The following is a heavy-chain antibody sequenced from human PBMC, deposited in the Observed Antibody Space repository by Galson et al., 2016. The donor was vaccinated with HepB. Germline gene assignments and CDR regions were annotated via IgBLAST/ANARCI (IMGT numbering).Heavy chain of an antibody. D-gene: IGHD3-10*01. CDR3: TRTYGSGNYYVFDI. V-gene: IGHV1-3*01. Sequence: SVKVSCKASGYPFTSYVIHWVRQAPGQRLEWMGWINAGNGNTKFSQKFQDRVTAARDTSASTAYMELSSLSSEDTAVYYCTRTYGSGNYYVFDIWGQGTVVTVSS. J-gene: IGHJ3*02. CDR2: INAGNGNT. CDR1: GYPFTSYV.